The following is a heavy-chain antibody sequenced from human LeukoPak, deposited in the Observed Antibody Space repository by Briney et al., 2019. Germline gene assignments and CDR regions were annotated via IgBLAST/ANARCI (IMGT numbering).Heavy chain of an antibody. CDR3: AKDQRYSYGCFDY. Sequence: GGSLRLSCAASGFTLSSYGMHWVRQAPGKGREWVAFIRYDGSNKYYADSVKGRFTISRDNSKNTLYLQMNSLRAEDTAVYYCAKDQRYSYGCFDYWGEGTLVTVSS. D-gene: IGHD5-18*01. V-gene: IGHV3-30*02. CDR1: GFTLSSYG. CDR2: IRYDGSNK. J-gene: IGHJ4*02.